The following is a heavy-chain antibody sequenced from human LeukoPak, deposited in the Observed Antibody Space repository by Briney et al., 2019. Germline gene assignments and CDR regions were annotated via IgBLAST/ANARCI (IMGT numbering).Heavy chain of an antibody. J-gene: IGHJ4*02. Sequence: GASVKVSCKASGYTFTGYYMHWVRQAPGQGLEWMGWINPNSGGTNYAQKFQGRVTMTRDTSISTAYMELSRLRSDDTAVYYCARARGNYYDSSGYLEFDYWGQGTLVTVSS. CDR1: GYTFTGYY. V-gene: IGHV1-2*02. D-gene: IGHD3-22*01. CDR2: INPNSGGT. CDR3: ARARGNYYDSSGYLEFDY.